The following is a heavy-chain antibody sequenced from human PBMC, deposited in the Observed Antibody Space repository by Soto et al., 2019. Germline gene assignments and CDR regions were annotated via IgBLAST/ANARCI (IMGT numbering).Heavy chain of an antibody. CDR3: ARDVATVTILTNWFDP. V-gene: IGHV1-18*01. CDR2: ISAYNGNT. Sequence: GPVEVSLKASGYTFSSYGISLVRQAPGQGLEWMGWISAYNGNTNYAQKLQGRVTMTTDTSTSTAYMELRSLRSDDTAVYYCARDVATVTILTNWFDPWGQGTLVTVSS. CDR1: GYTFSSYG. J-gene: IGHJ5*02. D-gene: IGHD4-17*01.